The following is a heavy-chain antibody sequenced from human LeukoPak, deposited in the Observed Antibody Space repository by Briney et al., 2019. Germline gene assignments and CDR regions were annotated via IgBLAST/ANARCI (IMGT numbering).Heavy chain of an antibody. CDR3: AKGRKMTVAGLFDY. CDR2: ISWNSGGI. J-gene: IGHJ4*02. V-gene: IGHV3-9*01. D-gene: IGHD6-19*01. CDR1: GFTFDDYA. Sequence: GGSLRLSCAASGFTFDDYAMHWVRQAPGKGLEWVSGISWNSGGIGYADSVKGRFTISRDNAKNSLYLQMNSLRADDTALYYCAKGRKMTVAGLFDYWGQGTLVTVSS.